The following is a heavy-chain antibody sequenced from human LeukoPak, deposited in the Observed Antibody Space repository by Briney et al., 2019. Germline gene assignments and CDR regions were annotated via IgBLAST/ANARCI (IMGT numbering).Heavy chain of an antibody. Sequence: GGSLRLSCAASGFTFDDYVMHWVHHAPGKGLEWVSLISGDGGSTYYADSVKGRFTISRDNSKISLYLQMNSLRTEDTALYYCAKDFSSGTYYPYYYYGMDVWGQGTTVTVSS. CDR3: AKDFSSGTYYPYYYYGMDV. CDR1: GFTFDDYV. D-gene: IGHD3-10*01. CDR2: ISGDGGST. J-gene: IGHJ6*02. V-gene: IGHV3-43*02.